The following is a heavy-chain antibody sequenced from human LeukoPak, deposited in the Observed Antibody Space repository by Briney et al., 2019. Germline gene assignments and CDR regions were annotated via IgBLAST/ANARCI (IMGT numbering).Heavy chain of an antibody. D-gene: IGHD3-10*01. V-gene: IGHV4-30-4*01. Sequence: SETLSLTCTVSGGSISSGDYYWRWIRQPPGKGLEWIGYIYYSGSTYYNPSLKSRVTISVDTSKNQFSLKLSSVTAADTAVYYCARGVYYYGSGRFDPWGQGTLVTVSS. CDR3: ARGVYYYGSGRFDP. J-gene: IGHJ5*02. CDR2: IYYSGST. CDR1: GGSISSGDYY.